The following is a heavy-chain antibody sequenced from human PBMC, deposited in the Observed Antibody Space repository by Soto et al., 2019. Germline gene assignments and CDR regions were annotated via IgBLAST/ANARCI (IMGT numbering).Heavy chain of an antibody. D-gene: IGHD6-13*01. Sequence: GESRKISCKGSGYSFTSYWIGWVRQMPGKGLEWMGIIYPGGSNTRYSPSFQGQVTISADKSISTAYLQWSSLKASDTAMYYCARPYTSGSNWFDAFDISGQGKILTVSS. V-gene: IGHV5-51*01. CDR1: GYSFTSYW. CDR3: ARPYTSGSNWFDAFDI. CDR2: IYPGGSNT. J-gene: IGHJ3*02.